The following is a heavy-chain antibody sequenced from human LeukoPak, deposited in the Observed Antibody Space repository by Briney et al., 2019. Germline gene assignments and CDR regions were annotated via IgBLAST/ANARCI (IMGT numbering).Heavy chain of an antibody. V-gene: IGHV3-30*18. CDR2: ISYDGSNK. CDR3: AKDCVAYGVLNAFDI. Sequence: GGSLRLSCAASGFSFSSYGMHWVRQAPGKGLEWVAVISYDGSNKYHADSVKGRFTISRDNSKNTLYLQMNSLRAEDTAVYYCAKDCVAYGVLNAFDIWGQGTMVTVSS. D-gene: IGHD4-17*01. CDR1: GFSFSSYG. J-gene: IGHJ3*02.